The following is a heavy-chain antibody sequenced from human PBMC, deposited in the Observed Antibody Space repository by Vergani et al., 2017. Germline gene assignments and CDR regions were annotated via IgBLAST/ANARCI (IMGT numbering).Heavy chain of an antibody. CDR1: GFTFSTYW. J-gene: IGHJ2*01. CDR3: ARDQPDSSGWYSYFDL. D-gene: IGHD6-19*01. V-gene: IGHV3-74*01. CDR2: INSDGTST. Sequence: EVQLVESGGGFVQPGGSLRLSCAASGFTFSTYWMHWVRQAPGKGLVWVSRINSDGTSTTYADSVKGRFTISRDNAKNTLYLQMNSLRAEDTAVYYCARDQPDSSGWYSYFDLWGRGTLVTVSS.